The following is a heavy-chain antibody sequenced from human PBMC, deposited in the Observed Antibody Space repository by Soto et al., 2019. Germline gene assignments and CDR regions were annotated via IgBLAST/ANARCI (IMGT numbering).Heavy chain of an antibody. CDR1: GGSFSGYY. D-gene: IGHD1-1*01. J-gene: IGHJ4*02. CDR3: ERTLDRLKRGEYYY. CDR2: INHSGRT. Sequence: SETLSLTCAVYGGSFSGYYWSWIRQPPGKGLEWIGEINHSGRTNYNPSLKSRVTISADTSKKQFSLKLNSVTAADTAVYYCERTLDRLKRGEYYYWGQGTLVTVSS. V-gene: IGHV4-34*01.